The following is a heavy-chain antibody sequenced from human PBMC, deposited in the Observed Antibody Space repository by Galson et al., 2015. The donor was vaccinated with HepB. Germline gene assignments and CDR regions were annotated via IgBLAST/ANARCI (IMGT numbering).Heavy chain of an antibody. J-gene: IGHJ4*02. V-gene: IGHV3-7*03. D-gene: IGHD3-10*01. CDR1: GFTFSSYW. Sequence: SLRLSCAASGFTFSSYWMSWVRQAPGKGLEWVANIKQDGSEKYYVDSVKGRFTISRDNAKNSLYLQMNSLRAEDTAVYYCARDYYGSGSYYFYFDYWGQGTLVTVSS. CDR3: ARDYYGSGSYYFYFDY. CDR2: IKQDGSEK.